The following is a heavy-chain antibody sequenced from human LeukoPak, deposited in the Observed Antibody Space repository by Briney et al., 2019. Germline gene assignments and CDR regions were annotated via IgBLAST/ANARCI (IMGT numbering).Heavy chain of an antibody. Sequence: ASVKVSCKASGYTFTGYYMHWVRQAPGQGLEWMGWINPNSGGTNYAQKFQGRVTMTRDTFISTAYMELSRLRSDDTAVYYCASTQLNYYDSSGYLNYWGQGTLVTVSS. J-gene: IGHJ4*02. D-gene: IGHD3-22*01. CDR1: GYTFTGYY. CDR3: ASTQLNYYDSSGYLNY. V-gene: IGHV1-2*02. CDR2: INPNSGGT.